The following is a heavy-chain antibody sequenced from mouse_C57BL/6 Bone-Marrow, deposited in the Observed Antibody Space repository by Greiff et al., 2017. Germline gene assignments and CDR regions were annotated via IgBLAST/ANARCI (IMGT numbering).Heavy chain of an antibody. V-gene: IGHV5-4*01. D-gene: IGHD1-1*01. CDR2: ISDGGSYT. CDR1: GFTFSSYA. J-gene: IGHJ3*01. CDR3: ARIYYYGSSYPAWFAY. Sequence: EVQLVESGGGLVKPGGSLKLSCAASGFTFSSYAMSWVRQTPEKRLEWVATISDGGSYTYYPDNVKGRFTISRDNAKNNLYLQMSHLKSEDTAMYYCARIYYYGSSYPAWFAYWGQGTLVTVSA.